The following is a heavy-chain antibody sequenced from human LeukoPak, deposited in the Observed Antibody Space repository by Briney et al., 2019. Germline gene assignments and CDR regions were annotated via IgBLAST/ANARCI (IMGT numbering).Heavy chain of an antibody. V-gene: IGHV1-58*02. CDR2: IVVGSGNT. J-gene: IGHJ4*02. Sequence: SLKVSSKASGFTFTTSAMQWVRQARGQRLEWIGWIVVGSGNTHYAQKFQERVTITTDMSTSTSYMELSSLRSEDTAVYYCAADRWGRGGSCYSDSSGWYSNYWGQGTLVTVSS. D-gene: IGHD2-15*01. CDR1: GFTFTTSA. CDR3: AADRWGRGGSCYSDSSGWYSNY.